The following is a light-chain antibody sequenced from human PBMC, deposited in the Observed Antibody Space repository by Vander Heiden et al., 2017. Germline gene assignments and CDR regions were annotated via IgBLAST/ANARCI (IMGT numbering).Light chain of an antibody. CDR3: NSRDSSGDHV. J-gene: IGLJ2*01. CDR1: SLRNYY. CDR2: GKS. Sequence: SSELTQDPALSVALGQTVRITCREDSLRNYYPSWYQQKPGQAPLLVFYGKSTRPSGIPGRFSGSSSGDTASLIIHGSQAEDEADYYCNSRDSSGDHVFGGGTKLTVL. V-gene: IGLV3-19*01.